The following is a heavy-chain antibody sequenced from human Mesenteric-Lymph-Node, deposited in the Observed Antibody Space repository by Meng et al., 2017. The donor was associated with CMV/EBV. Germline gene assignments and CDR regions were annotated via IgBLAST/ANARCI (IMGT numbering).Heavy chain of an antibody. J-gene: IGHJ5*02. Sequence: GSLRLSCAVYGGSFSGYYWSWIRQPPGKGLEWIGEINHSGSTNYNPSLKSRVTISVGTSKNQFSLKLSSVTAADTAVYYCARGGLSITIFGVVDKGYWFDPWGQGTLVTVSS. CDR1: GGSFSGYY. CDR3: ARGGLSITIFGVVDKGYWFDP. CDR2: INHSGST. D-gene: IGHD3-3*01. V-gene: IGHV4-34*01.